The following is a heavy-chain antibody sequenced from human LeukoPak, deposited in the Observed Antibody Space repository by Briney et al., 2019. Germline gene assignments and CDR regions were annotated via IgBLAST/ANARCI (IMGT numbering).Heavy chain of an antibody. D-gene: IGHD6-19*01. J-gene: IGHJ6*02. CDR2: INPNSGGT. CDR3: ASPKPYSSHYYGMDV. V-gene: IGHV1-2*02. Sequence: ASVKVSCKASGYTFTGYYMHWVRQAPGQGLEWMGWINPNSGGTNYAQKFQGRVTMTRDTSISTAYVELSRLRSDDTAVHYCASPKPYSSHYYGMDVWGQGTTVTVSS. CDR1: GYTFTGYY.